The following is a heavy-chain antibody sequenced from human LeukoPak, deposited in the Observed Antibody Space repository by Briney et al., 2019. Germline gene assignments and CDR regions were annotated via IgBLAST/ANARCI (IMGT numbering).Heavy chain of an antibody. V-gene: IGHV3-23*01. J-gene: IGHJ4*02. Sequence: PGGSLRLSCAASGFTFSSYAMSWVRQAPGKGLEWVSAISVSGGNTYYADSAKGRFTISRDNSKNTLYLQMNSLRAEDTAVYYCAKKQEGLYNFDYWGQGTLVTVSS. CDR1: GFTFSSYA. D-gene: IGHD2-2*02. CDR3: AKKQEGLYNFDY. CDR2: ISVSGGNT.